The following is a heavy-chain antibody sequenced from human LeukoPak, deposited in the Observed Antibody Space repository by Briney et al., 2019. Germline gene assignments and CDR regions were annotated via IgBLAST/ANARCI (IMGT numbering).Heavy chain of an antibody. Sequence: GGSLRLSCAASGFTFNNYAMYWVRQAPGKGLEWAAGIFGSGGSAHYADSVKGRFTIFRDNSKNTVYLQMNSLRAEDTAVYYCGKTTVGYSSGRYPGWPVDYWAREPWSPSPQ. D-gene: IGHD6-19*01. CDR1: GFTFNNYA. J-gene: IGHJ4*02. V-gene: IGHV3-23*01. CDR3: GKTTVGYSSGRYPGWPVDY. CDR2: IFGSGGSA.